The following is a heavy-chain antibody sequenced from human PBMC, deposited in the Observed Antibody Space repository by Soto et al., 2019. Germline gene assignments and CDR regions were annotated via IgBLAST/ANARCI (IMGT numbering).Heavy chain of an antibody. V-gene: IGHV3-21*01. J-gene: IGHJ6*02. CDR2: ISSSSSYI. CDR1: GFTFSSYS. Sequence: LRLSCAASGFTFSSYSMNWVRQAPGKGLEWVSSISSSSSYIYYADSVKGRFTISRDNAKNSLYLQMNSLRAEDTAVYYCARDGRVAAHSAHYYYYYGMDVWGQGTTVTVSS. D-gene: IGHD6-6*01. CDR3: ARDGRVAAHSAHYYYYYGMDV.